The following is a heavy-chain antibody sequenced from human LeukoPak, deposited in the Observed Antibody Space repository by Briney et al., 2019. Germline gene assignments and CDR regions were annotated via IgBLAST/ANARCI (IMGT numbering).Heavy chain of an antibody. CDR1: GFTFSSYA. CDR2: ISGSGGST. J-gene: IGHJ4*02. V-gene: IGHV3-23*01. CDR3: AKDQDEEDSIAVAGIEY. D-gene: IGHD6-19*01. Sequence: PGGSLRLSCAASGFTFSSYAMHWVRQAPGKGLEWVSAISGSGGSTYYADSVKGRFTISRDNSKNTLYLQMNSLRAEDTAVYYCAKDQDEEDSIAVAGIEYWGQGTLVTVSS.